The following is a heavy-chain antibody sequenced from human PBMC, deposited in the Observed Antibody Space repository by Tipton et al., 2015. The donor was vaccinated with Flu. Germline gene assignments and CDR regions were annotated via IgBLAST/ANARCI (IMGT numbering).Heavy chain of an antibody. D-gene: IGHD6-13*01. V-gene: IGHV3-48*03. CDR1: GFTFSSYE. CDR3: ASSGSSSWYPTYYYYGMDV. J-gene: IGHJ6*02. CDR2: ISSSGSTI. Sequence: LSLTCAASGFTFSSYEMNWVRQAPVKGLEWVSYISSSGSTIYYADSVKGRFTISRDNAKNSLYLQMNSLRAEDTAVYYCASSGSSSWYPTYYYYGMDVWGQGTTVTVSS.